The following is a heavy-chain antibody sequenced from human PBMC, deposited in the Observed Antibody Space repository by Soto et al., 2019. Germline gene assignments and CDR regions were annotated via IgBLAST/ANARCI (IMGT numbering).Heavy chain of an antibody. Sequence: SETLSLTCAVYGGSFSGYYWRWIRQPPGKGLEWIGEINHSGSTNYNPSLKSRVTISVDTSKNQFSLKLSSVTAADTAVYYCARVGATEEYYGMDVWGQGTTVTVSS. J-gene: IGHJ6*02. CDR1: GGSFSGYY. D-gene: IGHD1-26*01. CDR2: INHSGST. V-gene: IGHV4-34*01. CDR3: ARVGATEEYYGMDV.